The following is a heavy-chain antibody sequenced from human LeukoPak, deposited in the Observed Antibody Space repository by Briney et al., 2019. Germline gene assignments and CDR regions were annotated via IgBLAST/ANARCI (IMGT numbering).Heavy chain of an antibody. CDR1: GFTFSDYA. Sequence: GGSLRLSCAASGFTFSDYAMSWVRQAPGKGLEWVSAISGSGGSTYYADSVKGRFTISRDNSKNTLYLQMNSLRAEDTAVYYCAFPYDFWSGYLDYYGMDVWGQGTTVTVSS. V-gene: IGHV3-23*01. CDR2: ISGSGGST. D-gene: IGHD3-3*01. J-gene: IGHJ6*02. CDR3: AFPYDFWSGYLDYYGMDV.